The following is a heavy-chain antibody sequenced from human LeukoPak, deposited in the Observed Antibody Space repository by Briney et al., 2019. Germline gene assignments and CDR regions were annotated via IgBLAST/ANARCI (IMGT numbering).Heavy chain of an antibody. CDR1: GFTFSSDA. CDR3: ASSQGSGS. V-gene: IGHV3-30-3*01. D-gene: IGHD3-3*01. Sequence: SGRSLRLSCAASGFTFSSDAMHWVRQAPGKGLEWVAVISDDGSKKYYADSVKGLFTISRDNSKNTLYLQMNSLRAEDTAVYYCASSQGSGSWGQGTLVTVSS. J-gene: IGHJ5*02. CDR2: ISDDGSKK.